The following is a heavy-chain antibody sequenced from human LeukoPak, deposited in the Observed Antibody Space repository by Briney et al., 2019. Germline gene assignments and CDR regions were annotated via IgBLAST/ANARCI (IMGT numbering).Heavy chain of an antibody. V-gene: IGHV1-18*01. Sequence: ASVKVSCRTSGYTFTSNAITWVRQAPGQGLEWIGSINPYNGARDSAQRFRDRVTMTTDTSTSTAYMELNSLRSDDTAVYYCARIQGSLGGFDSWGQGALVTVSS. D-gene: IGHD1-26*01. CDR1: GYTFTSNA. J-gene: IGHJ4*02. CDR3: ARIQGSLGGFDS. CDR2: INPYNGAR.